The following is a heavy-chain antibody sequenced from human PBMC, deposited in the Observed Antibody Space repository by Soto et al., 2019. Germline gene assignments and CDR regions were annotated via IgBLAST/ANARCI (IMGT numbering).Heavy chain of an antibody. CDR2: IIPIFGTA. V-gene: IGHV1-69*13. CDR3: ARDLYYSSPPGDYYHGMDV. Sequence: ASVKVSCKASGGTFSSYAISWARQAPGQGLEWMGGIIPIFGTANYAQKFQGRVTITADESTSTAYMELSSLRSEDTAVYYCARDLYYSSPPGDYYHGMDVWGQGTSVTVSS. J-gene: IGHJ6*02. CDR1: GGTFSSYA. D-gene: IGHD6-13*01.